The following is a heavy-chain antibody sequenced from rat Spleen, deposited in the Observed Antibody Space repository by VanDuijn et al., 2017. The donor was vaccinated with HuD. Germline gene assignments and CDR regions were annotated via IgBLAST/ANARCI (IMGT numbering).Heavy chain of an antibody. CDR1: GLSLTSNS. J-gene: IGHJ2*01. CDR2: IWGNGGT. Sequence: QVQLKETGPGLVQPSQTLSLTCTVSGLSLTSNSVSWIRKPPGKGLEWMGIIWGNGGTDYNSTIKSRLHISRDTSKSQVYLKMNSLQAEDTAMYFCARSGLQGYNSYYFDYWGQGVMVTVSS. V-gene: IGHV2-47*01. CDR3: ARSGLQGYNSYYFDY. D-gene: IGHD1-4*01.